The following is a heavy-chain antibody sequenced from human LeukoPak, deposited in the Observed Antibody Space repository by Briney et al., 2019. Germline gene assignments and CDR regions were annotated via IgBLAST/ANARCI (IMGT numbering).Heavy chain of an antibody. J-gene: IGHJ3*02. CDR3: ARNHGLRYFDWSHRKYDAFDI. V-gene: IGHV4-34*01. D-gene: IGHD3-9*01. Sequence: SETLSLTCAVYGGSFSGYYWSWIRQPPGKGLEWIGEINHSGSTNYNPSLKSRVTISVDTSKNQFSLKLSSVAAADTAVYHCARNHGLRYFDWSHRKYDAFDIWGQGTMVTVSS. CDR2: INHSGST. CDR1: GGSFSGYY.